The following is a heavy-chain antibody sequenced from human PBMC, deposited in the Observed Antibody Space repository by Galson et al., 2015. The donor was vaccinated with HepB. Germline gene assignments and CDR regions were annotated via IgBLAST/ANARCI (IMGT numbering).Heavy chain of an antibody. D-gene: IGHD5-18*01. V-gene: IGHV3-30*18. CDR2: ISYDGSNK. Sequence: SLRLSCAASGFTFSSYGMHWVRQAPGKGLEWVAVISYDGSNKYYADSVKGRFTISRDNSKNTLYLQMNSLRAEDTAVYYCAKDRQRGYSYGDDAFDIWGRGTMVTVSS. CDR3: AKDRQRGYSYGDDAFDI. CDR1: GFTFSSYG. J-gene: IGHJ3*02.